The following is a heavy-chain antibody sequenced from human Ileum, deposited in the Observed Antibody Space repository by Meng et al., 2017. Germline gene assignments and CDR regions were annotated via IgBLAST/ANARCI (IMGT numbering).Heavy chain of an antibody. D-gene: IGHD4-17*01. CDR1: SGSFTNNNYY. V-gene: IGHV4-39*01. CDR2: IDYGGST. CDR3: ARRAHYGDPPR. Sequence: QLRLQESGRGRVKPSETLSITCSVSSGSFTNNNYYWVGIRRRPGKGLEWIGSIDYGGSTYYNPSLKSRVTISVDTSTNQFSLKLISVTAADTAVYYCARRAHYGDPPRWGQGTLVTVSS. J-gene: IGHJ4*02.